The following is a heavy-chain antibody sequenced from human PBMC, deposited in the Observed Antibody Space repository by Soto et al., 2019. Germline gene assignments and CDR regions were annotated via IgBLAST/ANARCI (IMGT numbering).Heavy chain of an antibody. CDR3: ARDRIAGSGSCDN. Sequence: PGGSLRLSCAASGFTFNNYWMHWVRQVPGKGLVWVSRIKTDGSSPNYADSVEGRFTISSDNAKNTLYLQMNSLRAEDTAVYYCARDRIAGSGSCDNWGQGTLVTVSS. V-gene: IGHV3-74*01. CDR1: GFTFNNYW. CDR2: IKTDGSSP. J-gene: IGHJ4*02. D-gene: IGHD3-10*01.